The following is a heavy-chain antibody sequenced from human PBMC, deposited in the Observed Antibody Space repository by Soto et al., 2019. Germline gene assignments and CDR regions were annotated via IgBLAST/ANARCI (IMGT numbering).Heavy chain of an antibody. CDR3: ARGFLGYDFWSGTNYYYYGLDV. CDR1: GYTFTSYD. CDR2: MNPNSGNT. D-gene: IGHD3-3*01. J-gene: IGHJ6*02. Sequence: ASVKVSCKASGYTFTSYDINWVRQATGQGLEWMGWMNPNSGNTGYAQKFQGRVTMTRNTSISTAYMELSSLRSEDTAVYYCARGFLGYDFWSGTNYYYYGLDVWGQGTTVTSP. V-gene: IGHV1-8*01.